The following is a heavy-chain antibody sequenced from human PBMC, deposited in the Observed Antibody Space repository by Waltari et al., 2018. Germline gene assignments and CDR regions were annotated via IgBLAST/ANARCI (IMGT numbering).Heavy chain of an antibody. Sequence: QLQLRESGPGLVKPSETLSLSCSVSGVSIPANRHYWGWIRQPPGQGLEWIATISYIGATYYSPSLKSRVTLSRDTSKNQLSLKVDSVTAADTAVYYCATYIGASLGTAAFDVWGQGTMVTVSS. CDR1: GVSIPANRHY. D-gene: IGHD5-12*01. J-gene: IGHJ3*01. CDR2: ISYIGAT. V-gene: IGHV4-39*01. CDR3: ATYIGASLGTAAFDV.